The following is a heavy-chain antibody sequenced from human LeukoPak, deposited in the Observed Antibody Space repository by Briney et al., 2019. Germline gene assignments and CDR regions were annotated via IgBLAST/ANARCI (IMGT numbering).Heavy chain of an antibody. V-gene: IGHV3-7*01. CDR2: IKQDGSEK. D-gene: IGHD6-19*01. J-gene: IGHJ6*03. CDR3: ARGRIAVAGTYIPSNWGPQLYYMDV. Sequence: GGSLRLSCAASGFTFSSYWMSWVRQAPGKGLEWVANIKQDGSEKYYVDSVKGRFTISRDNAKNSLSLQMNSLRAEDTAVYYCARGRIAVAGTYIPSNWGPQLYYMDVWGKGTTVTVSS. CDR1: GFTFSSYW.